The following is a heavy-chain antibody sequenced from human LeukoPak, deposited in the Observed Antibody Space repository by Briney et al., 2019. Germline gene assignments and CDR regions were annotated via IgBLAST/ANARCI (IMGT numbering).Heavy chain of an antibody. CDR2: INHSGST. Sequence: SETLSLTCAVYGGSFSGYYWSWIRQPPGKGLEWIGEINHSGSTNYNPSLKSRVTISVDTSKNQFSLKLSSVTAADTAVYYCARERYGMDVWGQGTTVTVSS. J-gene: IGHJ6*02. V-gene: IGHV4-34*01. CDR3: ARERYGMDV. CDR1: GGSFSGYY.